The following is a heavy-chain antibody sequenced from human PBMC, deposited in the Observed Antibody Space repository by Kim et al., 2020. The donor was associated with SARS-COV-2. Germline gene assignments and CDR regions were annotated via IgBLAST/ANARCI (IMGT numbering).Heavy chain of an antibody. CDR2: ISSSSSYT. CDR1: GFTFSDYY. D-gene: IGHD5-18*01. V-gene: IGHV3-11*03. Sequence: GGSLRLSCAASGFTFSDYYMSWIRQAPGKGLEWVSYISSSSSYTNYADSVKGRFTISRDNAKNSLYLQMNSPRAEDTAVYYCARSNVDTAMGDYWGQGTLVTVSS. CDR3: ARSNVDTAMGDY. J-gene: IGHJ4*02.